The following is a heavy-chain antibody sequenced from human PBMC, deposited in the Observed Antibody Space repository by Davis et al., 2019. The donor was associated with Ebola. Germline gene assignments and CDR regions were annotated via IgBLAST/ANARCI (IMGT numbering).Heavy chain of an antibody. D-gene: IGHD3-22*01. Sequence: ASVKVSCKASGYTFTSYGISWVRQAPGQGLEWMGWISAYNGNTNYAQKLQGRVTMTTDTSTSTAYMELRSLRSDDTAVYYCARGITMIVVGNWFDPWGQGTLVTVSS. CDR2: ISAYNGNT. CDR3: ARGITMIVVGNWFDP. J-gene: IGHJ5*02. CDR1: GYTFTSYG. V-gene: IGHV1-18*01.